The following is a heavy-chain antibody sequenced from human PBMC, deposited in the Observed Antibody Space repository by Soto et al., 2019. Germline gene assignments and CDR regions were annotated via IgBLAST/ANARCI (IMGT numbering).Heavy chain of an antibody. CDR1: GGSISSYY. Sequence: SETLSLTCTVSGGSISSYYWSWIRQPPGKGLEWIGYIYYSGSTNYNPSLKSRVTISVDTSRNQFSLKVSSVTAADTAVYFCARFPSLRYYYYGLDVWGQGTMVTVS. V-gene: IGHV4-59*01. CDR2: IYYSGST. J-gene: IGHJ6*02. D-gene: IGHD1-20*01. CDR3: ARFPSLRYYYYGLDV.